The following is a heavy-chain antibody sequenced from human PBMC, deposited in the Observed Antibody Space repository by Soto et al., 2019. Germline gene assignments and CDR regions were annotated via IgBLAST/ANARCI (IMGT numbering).Heavy chain of an antibody. Sequence: TLSLTCTVSGDSINSADYYWSWLRQPPGKGLEWIGYIYYSRSDYYNPSLGRRATITIDTSRNQLSLNLMSVTAADTAVYYCARVVQFYDSSGYSFYYFDYWGQGALVTVSS. CDR2: IYYSRSD. J-gene: IGHJ4*02. CDR3: ARVVQFYDSSGYSFYYFDY. D-gene: IGHD3-22*01. CDR1: GDSINSADYY. V-gene: IGHV4-30-4*01.